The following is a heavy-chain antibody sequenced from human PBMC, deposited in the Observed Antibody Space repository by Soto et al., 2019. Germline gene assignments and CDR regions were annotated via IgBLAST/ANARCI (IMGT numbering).Heavy chain of an antibody. J-gene: IGHJ6*02. CDR2: ISGSGGST. CDR3: AKEAVDSSGWYYYYYGMDV. D-gene: IGHD6-19*01. CDR1: GFTFSSYA. Sequence: EVQLLESGGGLVQPGGSPRLSCAASGFTFSSYAMSWVRQAPGKGLEWVSAISGSGGSTYYADSVKGRFTISRDNSKNTLYLQMNSLRAEDTAVYYCAKEAVDSSGWYYYYYGMDVWGQGTTVTVSS. V-gene: IGHV3-23*01.